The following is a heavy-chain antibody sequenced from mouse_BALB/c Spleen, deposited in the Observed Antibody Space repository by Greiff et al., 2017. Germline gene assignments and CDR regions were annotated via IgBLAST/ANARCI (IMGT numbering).Heavy chain of an antibody. D-gene: IGHD2-1*01. J-gene: IGHJ4*01. CDR1: GFSLTGYG. Sequence: VQGVESGPGLVAPSQSLSITCTVSGFSLTGYGVNWVRQPPGKGLEWLGMIWGDGSTDYNSALKSRLSISKDNSKSQVFLKMNSLQTDDTARYYCARRTFYYGNPYYYAMDYWGQGTSVTVSS. CDR2: IWGDGST. V-gene: IGHV2-6-7*01. CDR3: ARRTFYYGNPYYYAMDY.